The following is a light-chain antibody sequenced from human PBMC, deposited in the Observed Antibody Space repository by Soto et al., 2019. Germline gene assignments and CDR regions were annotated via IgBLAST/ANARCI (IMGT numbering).Light chain of an antibody. CDR2: RAS. J-gene: IGKJ5*01. CDR3: QQRQYWPPIT. V-gene: IGKV3D-20*02. Sequence: EIVLTQSPGTLSLSPGERATLSCRASQSVSSNYLAWYQQKPGQAPKVLIYRASIRATGIPDRFTGSGSGTDFTLTISSLEPEDFAVYYCQQRQYWPPITFGQGTRLEIK. CDR1: QSVSSNY.